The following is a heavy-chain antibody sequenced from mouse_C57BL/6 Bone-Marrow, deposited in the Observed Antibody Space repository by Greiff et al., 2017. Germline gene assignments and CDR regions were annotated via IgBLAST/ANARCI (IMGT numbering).Heavy chain of an antibody. J-gene: IGHJ4*01. Sequence: EVLLVESGGGLVKPGGSLKLSCAASGFTFSDYGMHWVRQAPEKGLEWVAYISSDSSTIYYAATVKGRFTISSDNAKNTLFLQMTSLMSEDTAMYNCARARDYLYYGAMDDWGQGTSVTVSS. V-gene: IGHV5-17*01. CDR2: ISSDSSTI. D-gene: IGHD2-4*01. CDR1: GFTFSDYG. CDR3: ARARDYLYYGAMDD.